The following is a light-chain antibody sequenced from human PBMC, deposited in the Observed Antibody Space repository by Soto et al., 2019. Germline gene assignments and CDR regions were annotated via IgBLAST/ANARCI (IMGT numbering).Light chain of an antibody. CDR2: GAS. J-gene: IGKJ1*01. CDR1: QSISSTF. CDR3: QQYESYWT. Sequence: EIVLTQSPGTLSLSPGEGATLSCRASQSISSTFLAWYQHKPGQAPRVLIYGASRRAAGIPDRFSCSGSGTDFTLAISRLEPEDFAVYYCQQYESYWTFGQGTKVEVK. V-gene: IGKV3-20*01.